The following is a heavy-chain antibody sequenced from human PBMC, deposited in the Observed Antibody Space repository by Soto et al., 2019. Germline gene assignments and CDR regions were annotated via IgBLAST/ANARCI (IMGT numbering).Heavy chain of an antibody. Sequence: QVQLVQSGAEVKKPGSSVKVSCKASGGTFSSYTISWVRQAPGQGLEWMGRIIPILGIANYAQKFQGRVTITAHKSTSTAYMELSSLRSEDTAVYYCARGLAGDLQTSFDYWGQGTLVTVSS. J-gene: IGHJ4*02. CDR3: ARGLAGDLQTSFDY. CDR2: IIPILGIA. V-gene: IGHV1-69*02. CDR1: GGTFSSYT.